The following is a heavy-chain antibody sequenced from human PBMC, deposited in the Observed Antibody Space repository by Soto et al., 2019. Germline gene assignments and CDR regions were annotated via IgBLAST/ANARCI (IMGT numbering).Heavy chain of an antibody. D-gene: IGHD3-3*01. V-gene: IGHV4-61*01. CDR2: VYDSVNYDSGRT. J-gene: IGHJ3*02. Sequence: QVQLQESGPGLVKPSETLSLTCTVSGDSVRSRNYYWSWIRQAPGTGLEWIGYVYDSVNYDSGRTNNTPSPNIRVSISLDTSKNRFSLNLTSGTAADTAVYYCARESDFWDDAYMRTFDIWGQGTKFTVSS. CDR3: ARESDFWDDAYMRTFDI. CDR1: GDSVRSRNYY.